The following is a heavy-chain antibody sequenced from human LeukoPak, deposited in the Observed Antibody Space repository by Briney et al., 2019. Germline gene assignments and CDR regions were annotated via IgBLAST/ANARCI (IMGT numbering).Heavy chain of an antibody. D-gene: IGHD4-11*01. V-gene: IGHV4-59*12. CDR1: GGSISSYY. CDR3: ARGRHMTTTIRRPFDY. J-gene: IGHJ4*02. Sequence: SETLSLTCTVSGGSISSYYWSWIRQPPGKGLEWIGNIYYSGSTNYNPSLKSRVTISVDTSKNQFSLKLSSVTAADTAVYYCARGRHMTTTIRRPFDYWGQGTLVTVSS. CDR2: IYYSGST.